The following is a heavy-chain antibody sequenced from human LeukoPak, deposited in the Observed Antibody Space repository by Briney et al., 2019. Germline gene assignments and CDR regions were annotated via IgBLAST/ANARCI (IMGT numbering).Heavy chain of an antibody. Sequence: GGSLRLSCAASGFTFSSHGMHWVRQAPGKGLEWVAVISYDGSNKYYADSVKGRFTISRDNSENTLYLQMNSLRAEDTAVYYRANSWFYYYYGVDVWGQGTTVTVSS. J-gene: IGHJ6*02. CDR3: ANSWFYYYYGVDV. D-gene: IGHD6-13*01. CDR1: GFTFSSHG. V-gene: IGHV3-30*18. CDR2: ISYDGSNK.